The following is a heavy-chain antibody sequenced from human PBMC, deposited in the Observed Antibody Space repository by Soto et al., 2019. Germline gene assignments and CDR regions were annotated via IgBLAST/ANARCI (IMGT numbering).Heavy chain of an antibody. CDR2: IDPSDSYT. CDR3: ASRPVTMVRGVITPYGMDV. V-gene: IGHV5-10-1*01. CDR1: GYSFTSYW. Sequence: GESLKISCKGSGYSFTSYWISWVRQMPGKGLEWMGRIDPSDSYTNYSPSFQGHVTISADKSISTAYLQWSSLKASDTAMYYCASRPVTMVRGVITPYGMDVWGQGTTVTVS. J-gene: IGHJ6*02. D-gene: IGHD3-10*01.